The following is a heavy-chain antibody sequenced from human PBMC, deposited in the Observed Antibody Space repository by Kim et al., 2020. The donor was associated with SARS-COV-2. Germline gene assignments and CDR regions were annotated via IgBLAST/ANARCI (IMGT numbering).Heavy chain of an antibody. D-gene: IGHD3-16*01. CDR2: INHSGST. J-gene: IGHJ5*02. Sequence: SETLSLTCAVYGGSFSGYYWSWIRQPPGKGLEWIGEINHSGSTNSNPSLKSRVTISVDTSKNQFSLKLSSVTAADTAVYYCARGLFTFGFTWGQGTLVTVSS. CDR1: GGSFSGYY. V-gene: IGHV4-34*01. CDR3: ARGLFTFGFT.